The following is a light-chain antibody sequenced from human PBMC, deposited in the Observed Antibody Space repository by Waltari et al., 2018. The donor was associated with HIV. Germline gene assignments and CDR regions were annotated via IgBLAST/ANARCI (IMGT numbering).Light chain of an antibody. V-gene: IGLV2-8*01. CDR1: SRDVGASNY. CDR3: ASYGGSSNFVV. J-gene: IGLJ2*01. CDR2: EVS. Sequence: QSALTQPPSASGSPGQSVTISCTGTSRDVGASNYVSWYQHHPGEAPKLIIYEVSQRPSGVPDRFSGSKSGNTASLTVSGLQAEDEADYYCASYGGSSNFVVFGGGTKLTVL.